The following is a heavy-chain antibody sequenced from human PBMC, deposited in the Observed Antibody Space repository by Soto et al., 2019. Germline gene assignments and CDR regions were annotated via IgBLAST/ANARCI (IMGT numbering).Heavy chain of an antibody. Sequence: PSQTLSLTCAISGDSVSSNSAAWNWIRQSPSRGLEWLGRTYYRSKWFNDHAISVKSRIAINPDTSKNHFSLQLNSVTPDDTAVYYCARTLRGHAFKYIDFWGQGTLVTVSS. CDR3: ARTLRGHAFKYIDF. J-gene: IGHJ4*02. V-gene: IGHV6-1*01. CDR1: GDSVSSNSAA. CDR2: TYYRSKWFN. D-gene: IGHD3-10*01.